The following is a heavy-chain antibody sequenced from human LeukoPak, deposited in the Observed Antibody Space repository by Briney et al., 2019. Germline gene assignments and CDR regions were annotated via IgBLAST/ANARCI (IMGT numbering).Heavy chain of an antibody. V-gene: IGHV3-9*01. Sequence: GGSLRLSCAASGFTFDDYAMHWVRQAPGKGLEWVSGISWNSGSIGYADSVKGRFTISRDNAKNSLYLQMNSLRAEDTALYYCAKAVVVAATYNLEGGRFDPWGQGTLVTVSS. CDR1: GFTFDDYA. CDR3: AKAVVVAATYNLEGGRFDP. D-gene: IGHD2-15*01. J-gene: IGHJ5*02. CDR2: ISWNSGSI.